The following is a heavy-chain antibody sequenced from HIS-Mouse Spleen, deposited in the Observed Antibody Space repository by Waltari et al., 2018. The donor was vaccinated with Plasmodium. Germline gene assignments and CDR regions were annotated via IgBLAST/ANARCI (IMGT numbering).Heavy chain of an antibody. Sequence: QLQLQESGPGLVKPSETLSLPCTGSGGSISSRSYYWGWIRQPPGKGLEWIGSIYYSGSTYYNPSLKSRVTISVDTSKNQFSLKLSSVTAADTAVYYCARSPGGMDVWGQGTTVTVSS. CDR2: IYYSGST. CDR3: ARSPGGMDV. D-gene: IGHD3-10*01. CDR1: GGSISSRSYY. J-gene: IGHJ6*02. V-gene: IGHV4-39*07.